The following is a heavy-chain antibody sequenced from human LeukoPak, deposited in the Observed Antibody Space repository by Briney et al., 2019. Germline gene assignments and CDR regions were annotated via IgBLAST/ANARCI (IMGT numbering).Heavy chain of an antibody. Sequence: ASVKVSCKASGYTFTSYGISWVRQAPGQGLERMGWISAYNGNTNYAQKLQGRVTMTTDTSTSTAYMELRSLRSDDTAVYYCARVPSDYGDYRRYFDYWGQGTLVTVSS. CDR1: GYTFTSYG. V-gene: IGHV1-18*01. D-gene: IGHD4-17*01. CDR3: ARVPSDYGDYRRYFDY. CDR2: ISAYNGNT. J-gene: IGHJ4*02.